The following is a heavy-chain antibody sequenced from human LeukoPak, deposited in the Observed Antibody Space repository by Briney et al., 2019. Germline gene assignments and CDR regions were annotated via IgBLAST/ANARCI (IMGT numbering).Heavy chain of an antibody. V-gene: IGHV3-23*01. D-gene: IGHD3-16*01. Sequence: PGGSLRLSCAASGFTFSSYAMSWVRQAPGKGLEWVSAISGSGGSTYYADSVKGRFTISRDNSKNTLYLQMNSLRAEDTAVYYCAKGRPALGRALGAFDIWGQGTMVTVSS. CDR1: GFTFSSYA. CDR3: AKGRPALGRALGAFDI. J-gene: IGHJ3*02. CDR2: ISGSGGST.